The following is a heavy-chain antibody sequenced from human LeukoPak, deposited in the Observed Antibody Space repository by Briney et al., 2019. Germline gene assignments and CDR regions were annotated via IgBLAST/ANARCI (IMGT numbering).Heavy chain of an antibody. CDR1: GYTFTGYY. V-gene: IGHV1-2*06. CDR2: INPNSGGT. CDR3: ASGTDSSGYYGPYYYYMDV. Sequence: AASVKVSCKASGYTFTGYYMHWVRQAPGQGLEWMGRINPNSGGTNYAQKFQGRVTMTRDTSISTAYMELSRLRSDDTAVYYCASGTDSSGYYGPYYYYMDVWGKGTTVTVSS. J-gene: IGHJ6*03. D-gene: IGHD3-22*01.